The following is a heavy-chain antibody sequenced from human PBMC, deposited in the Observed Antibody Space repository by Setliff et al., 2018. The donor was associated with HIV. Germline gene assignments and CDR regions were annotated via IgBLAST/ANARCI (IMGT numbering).Heavy chain of an antibody. D-gene: IGHD3-10*01. J-gene: IGHJ6*02. CDR1: GHSFTTYF. V-gene: IGHV1-69*13. Sequence: SVKVSCKASGHSFTTYFLHWVRQAPGQGLEWMGRIIPIFGTANYAQKFQGRVTITADESTSTAYMELSSLRSEDTAVYYCARGDYGSGSYYPYYFYYGMDVWGQGTTVTVAS. CDR3: ARGDYGSGSYYPYYFYYGMDV. CDR2: IIPIFGTA.